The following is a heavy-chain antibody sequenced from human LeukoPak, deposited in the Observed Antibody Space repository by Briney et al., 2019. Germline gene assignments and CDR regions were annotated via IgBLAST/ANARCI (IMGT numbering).Heavy chain of an antibody. CDR3: ARSGGWRDYYYYYMDV. V-gene: IGHV4-59*01. J-gene: IGHJ6*03. Sequence: PSETLSLTCTVSGGSISSYYWSWIRQPPGKGLEWIGYIYYSGSTNYNPSLKSRVTISVDTSKNQFSLKLSSVTAADTAVYYCARSGGWRDYYYYYMDVWGKGTTVTVSS. CDR2: IYYSGST. CDR1: GGSISSYY. D-gene: IGHD6-19*01.